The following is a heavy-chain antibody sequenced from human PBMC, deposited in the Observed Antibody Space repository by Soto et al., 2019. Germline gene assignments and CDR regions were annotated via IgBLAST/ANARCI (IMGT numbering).Heavy chain of an antibody. Sequence: QVQLQESGPGLVKPSQTLSLACTVSGGSVGSGEYYYSWIRQPPGRGLEWMGYTYDSGTTNYTPSLKGRVTMSLDRFTNQVSLKLSSVTAADTAVYFCARDVAHGYTENVWGQGTMVTVSS. J-gene: IGHJ3*01. D-gene: IGHD5-18*01. V-gene: IGHV4-30-4*01. CDR2: TYDSGTT. CDR3: ARDVAHGYTENV. CDR1: GGSVGSGEYY.